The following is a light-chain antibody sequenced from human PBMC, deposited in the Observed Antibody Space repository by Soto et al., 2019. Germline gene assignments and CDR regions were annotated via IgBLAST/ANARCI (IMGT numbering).Light chain of an antibody. CDR1: QTVERW. J-gene: IGKJ1*01. Sequence: DIQMTQSPSTLPASVGDRVTISCRASQTVERWLAWYQQKQGKAPKLLISDVSSLERGVPSRFGGSGSATEFTLTISGLQSDDFATYYCQQYKDYVWTFGQGTKV. V-gene: IGKV1-5*01. CDR3: QQYKDYVWT. CDR2: DVS.